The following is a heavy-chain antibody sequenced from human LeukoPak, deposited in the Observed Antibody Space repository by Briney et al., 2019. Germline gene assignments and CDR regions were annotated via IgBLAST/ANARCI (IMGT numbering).Heavy chain of an antibody. D-gene: IGHD4/OR15-4a*01. CDR3: ARDDDYNPLVH. V-gene: IGHV1-18*01. CDR1: GYTFTSNG. CDR2: ISTNNGDT. Sequence: ASVKVSCKASGYTFTSNGISWVRQSPGQGLEWMGWISTNNGDTKYGKKFQGRVIMTTDTSTSTAYMEVSSLRSDDTAVYYCARDDDYNPLVHWGQGTLVTVSS. J-gene: IGHJ4*02.